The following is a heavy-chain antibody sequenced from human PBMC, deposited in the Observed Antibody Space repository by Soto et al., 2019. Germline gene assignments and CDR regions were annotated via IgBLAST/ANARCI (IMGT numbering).Heavy chain of an antibody. CDR3: ATHRPNIVATHYYYYYYMDV. V-gene: IGHV1-46*03. CDR2: INPSGGST. CDR1: GYTFTSYY. D-gene: IGHD5-12*01. J-gene: IGHJ6*03. Sequence: GASVEVSCKASGYTFTSYYMHWVRQAPGQGLEWMGIINPSGGSTSYAQKFQGRVTMTRDTSTSTVYMELSSLRSEDTAVYYCATHRPNIVATHYYYYYYMDVWGKGTTVTVSS.